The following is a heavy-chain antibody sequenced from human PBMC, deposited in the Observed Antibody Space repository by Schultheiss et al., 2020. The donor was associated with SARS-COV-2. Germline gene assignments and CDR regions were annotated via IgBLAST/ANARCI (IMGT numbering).Heavy chain of an antibody. Sequence: GGSLRLSCAASGFTFSNAWMSWVRQAPGKGLEWVSYISSSGSTIYYADSVKGRFTISRDNAKNSLYLQMNSLRAEDTAVYYCARSDWSWFDPWGQGTLVTVSS. CDR1: GFTFSNAW. D-gene: IGHD3-3*01. J-gene: IGHJ5*02. CDR3: ARSDWSWFDP. V-gene: IGHV3-11*04. CDR2: ISSSGSTI.